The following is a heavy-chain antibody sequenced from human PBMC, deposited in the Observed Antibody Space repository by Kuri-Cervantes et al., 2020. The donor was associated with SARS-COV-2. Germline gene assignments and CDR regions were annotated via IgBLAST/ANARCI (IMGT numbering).Heavy chain of an antibody. Sequence: GGSLRLSCAASGFNFSVYKIHWVRQASGKGLEWVGRIADKHNNYATEYAASVKGRFTVSRDDSKNMAYLQMNSLKTEDTAVYYCTRWGSGGDDSHDIWGQGTMVTVSS. J-gene: IGHJ3*02. D-gene: IGHD2-21*01. CDR2: IADKHNNYAT. CDR3: TRWGSGGDDSHDI. V-gene: IGHV3-73*01. CDR1: GFNFSVYK.